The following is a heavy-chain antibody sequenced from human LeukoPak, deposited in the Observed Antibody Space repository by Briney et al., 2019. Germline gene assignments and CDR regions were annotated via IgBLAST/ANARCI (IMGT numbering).Heavy chain of an antibody. CDR3: AKAPSDYDFWSGYHAAWYFDL. CDR2: ISGSGGST. CDR1: GFTFSSYA. J-gene: IGHJ2*01. Sequence: PGGSLRLSCAASGFTFSSYAMSWVRQAPGKGLEWVSAISGSGGSTYYADSVKGRFTISRDNSKNTLYLQMNSLRAEDTAVYYCAKAPSDYDFWSGYHAAWYFDLWGRGTLVTVSS. V-gene: IGHV3-23*01. D-gene: IGHD3-3*01.